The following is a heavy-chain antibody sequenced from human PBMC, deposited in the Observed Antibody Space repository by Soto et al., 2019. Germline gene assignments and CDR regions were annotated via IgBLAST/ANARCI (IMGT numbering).Heavy chain of an antibody. Sequence: SETLSLTCAVSSGSISSSNWWSWVRQPPGKGLEWIGEIYHSGSTNYNPSLKSRVTISVDKSKNQFSLKLSSVTAADTAVYYCARTSIVVVVAATPDWFDPWGQGTLVTVSS. D-gene: IGHD2-15*01. V-gene: IGHV4-4*02. CDR1: SGSISSSNW. CDR2: IYHSGST. CDR3: ARTSIVVVVAATPDWFDP. J-gene: IGHJ5*02.